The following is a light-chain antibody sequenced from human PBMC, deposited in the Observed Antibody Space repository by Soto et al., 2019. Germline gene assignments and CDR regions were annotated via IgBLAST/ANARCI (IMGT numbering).Light chain of an antibody. Sequence: EIVLTQSPATLSLSPGERATLSCRASQSVSSYLAWYQQKPGQAPRLLIYDASNRATGIPARFSGSGSGTAFTLPISSLEPEDFAVYYCQQRRNWPPYTFGQGTKLEIK. CDR2: DAS. CDR1: QSVSSY. J-gene: IGKJ2*01. V-gene: IGKV3-11*01. CDR3: QQRRNWPPYT.